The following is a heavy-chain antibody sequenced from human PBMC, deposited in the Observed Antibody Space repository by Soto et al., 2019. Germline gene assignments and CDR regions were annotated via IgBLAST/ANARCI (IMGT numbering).Heavy chain of an antibody. D-gene: IGHD3-9*01. CDR2: IYSRGSDT. CDR3: ARAPYRHKDEDFDV. V-gene: IGHV5-51*01. CDR1: GYRFTNFW. Sequence: PGESLKISCQGSGYRFTNFWIGWVRQSPGKGLEWMGIIYSRGSDTRYSPSFQGQVTISVDSSISTAYLQLSSLKASDTAIYYCARAPYRHKDEDFDVWGQGTLVTVYS. J-gene: IGHJ4*02.